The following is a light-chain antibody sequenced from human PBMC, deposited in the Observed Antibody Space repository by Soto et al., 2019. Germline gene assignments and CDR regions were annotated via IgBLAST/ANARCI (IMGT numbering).Light chain of an antibody. J-gene: IGKJ1*01. V-gene: IGKV3-15*01. CDR2: GAS. Sequence: EIVMTQSPATLSVSPGERATLSCRASQSVSSNLAWYPQKPAQAPRLLIYGASTRATGIPARFSGSGSGTEFTLTISSLQSEDFAVDYCQQYNNWPPKTFGHGTRVEIK. CDR1: QSVSSN. CDR3: QQYNNWPPKT.